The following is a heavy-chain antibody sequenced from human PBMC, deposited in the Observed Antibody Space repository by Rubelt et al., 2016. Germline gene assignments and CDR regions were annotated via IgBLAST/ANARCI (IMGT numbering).Heavy chain of an antibody. D-gene: IGHD2-2*01. J-gene: IGHJ4*02. CDR1: GGSFSGYY. V-gene: IGHV4-34*01. CDR3: ARGRGYCSSTSCSHTRHFDY. Sequence: QVQLQQWGAGLLKPSETLSLTCAVYGGSFSGYYWSWIRQPPGKGLEWIGEINHSGSTNYNPSLNSRFPISVYTSKTQFSPKLGSVTAADTAVYYCARGRGYCSSTSCSHTRHFDYWGQGTLVTVSS. CDR2: INHSGST.